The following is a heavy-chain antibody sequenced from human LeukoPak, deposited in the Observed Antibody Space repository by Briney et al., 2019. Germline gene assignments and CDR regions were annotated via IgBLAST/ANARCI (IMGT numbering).Heavy chain of an antibody. CDR1: GGAFSKYA. Sequence: SVKVSCKASGGAFSKYAINWVRQAPGQGLEWMGGIIPMFGTANYAQKFQGRVTITADESTSTAYMELSSLRSEDTAVYYCARPYVARYYYGMDVWGKGTTVTVSS. V-gene: IGHV1-69*13. CDR3: ARPYVARYYYGMDV. CDR2: IIPMFGTA. D-gene: IGHD6-6*01. J-gene: IGHJ6*04.